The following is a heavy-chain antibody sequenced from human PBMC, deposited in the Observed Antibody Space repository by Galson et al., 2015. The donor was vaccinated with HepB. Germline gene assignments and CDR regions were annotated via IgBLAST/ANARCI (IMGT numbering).Heavy chain of an antibody. D-gene: IGHD6-19*01. CDR1: GFTFSSYA. J-gene: IGHJ4*02. CDR2: ISGSGGST. CDR3: AKDFLPNLTGYSSGWYTMTKYYFDY. Sequence: SLRLSCAASGFTFSSYAMSWVRQAPGKGLEWVSAISGSGGSTYYADSVKGRFTISRDNSKNTLYLQMNSLRAEDTAVYYCAKDFLPNLTGYSSGWYTMTKYYFDYWGQGTLVTVSS. V-gene: IGHV3-23*01.